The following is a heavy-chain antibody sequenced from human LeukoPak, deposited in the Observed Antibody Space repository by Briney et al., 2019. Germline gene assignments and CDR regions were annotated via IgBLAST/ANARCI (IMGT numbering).Heavy chain of an antibody. CDR2: IYHCGST. V-gene: IGHV4-30-2*01. D-gene: IGHD2-2*01. CDR1: GGSISSGGYS. CDR3: ARLGYCSSTSCYGGWFDP. J-gene: IGHJ5*02. Sequence: SETLSLTCAVSGGSISSGGYSWSWIRPPPGKGLEWIGYIYHCGSTYYNPSLKSRVTISVDRSKNQFSLKLSSVTAADTAVYYCARLGYCSSTSCYGGWFDPWGQGTLVTVSS.